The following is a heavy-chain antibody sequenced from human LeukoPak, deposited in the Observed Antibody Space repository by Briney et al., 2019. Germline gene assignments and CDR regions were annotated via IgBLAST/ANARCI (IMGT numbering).Heavy chain of an antibody. CDR2: IYHSGST. D-gene: IGHD2-15*01. J-gene: IGHJ4*02. CDR1: GYSISSGYY. V-gene: IGHV4-38-2*02. CDR3: AVASEVAATIDY. Sequence: SETLSLTCTVSGYSISSGYYWGWIRQPPGKGLEWIGSIYHSGSTYYNPSLKSRVTISVDTSKNQFSLKLSSVTAADTAVYYCAVASEVAATIDYWGQGTLVTVSS.